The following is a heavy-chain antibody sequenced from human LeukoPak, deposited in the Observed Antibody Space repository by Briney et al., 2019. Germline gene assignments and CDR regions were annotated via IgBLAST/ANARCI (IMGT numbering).Heavy chain of an antibody. V-gene: IGHV3-74*01. CDR3: ARSRRLATISSGYYYYYYYLDV. CDR1: GFTFSSYW. J-gene: IGHJ6*03. D-gene: IGHD5-12*01. CDR2: INSDGSST. Sequence: GGSLRLSCAASGFTFSSYWMHWVRQAPGKGLVWVSRINSDGSSTSYADSVKGRFTISRDNAKNTLYLQVNSLRAEDTAVYYCARSRRLATISSGYYYYYYYLDVWGKGTTVTVSS.